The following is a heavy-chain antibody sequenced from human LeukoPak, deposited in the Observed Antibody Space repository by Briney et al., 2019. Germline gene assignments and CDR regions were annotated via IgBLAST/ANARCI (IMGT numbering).Heavy chain of an antibody. J-gene: IGHJ4*02. CDR1: GFTFSSYW. D-gene: IGHD3-10*01. Sequence: PGRSLRLSCAASGFTFSSYWMSWVRQAPGKGLEWVANIKQDGSEKCYVDSVKGRFTISRDNAKNSLYLQMNSLRAEDTAVYYCAREFYYYGSGSYYSHFDYWGQGTLVTVSS. V-gene: IGHV3-7*01. CDR2: IKQDGSEK. CDR3: AREFYYYGSGSYYSHFDY.